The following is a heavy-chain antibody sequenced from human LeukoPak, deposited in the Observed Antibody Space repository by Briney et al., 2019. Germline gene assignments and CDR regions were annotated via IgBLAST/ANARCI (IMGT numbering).Heavy chain of an antibody. Sequence: GASVKVSCKASGYTFTGYYMHWMRQAPGQGLEWMGWINPNSGGTNYAQKFQGRVTMTRDTSISTAYMELSRLRSDDTAVYYCARVFNSGNYVDYWGQGTLVTDSS. CDR3: ARVFNSGNYVDY. D-gene: IGHD3-10*02. CDR1: GYTFTGYY. V-gene: IGHV1-2*02. J-gene: IGHJ4*02. CDR2: INPNSGGT.